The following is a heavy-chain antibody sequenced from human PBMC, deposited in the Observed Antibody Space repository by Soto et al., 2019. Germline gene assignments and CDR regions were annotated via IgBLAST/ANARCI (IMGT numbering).Heavy chain of an antibody. Sequence: QVQLVESGGGVVQPGRSLRLSCAASGFTFSSYGMHWVRQAPGKGLEWVAGISYDGSNKYYADSVKGRFTISRDNSKNTLSLHTNSLRAEDTAVYYCAKGPAIVLVPAAMNYYYGMDVWGQGTTVTVSS. V-gene: IGHV3-30*18. CDR3: AKGPAIVLVPAAMNYYYGMDV. CDR1: GFTFSSYG. D-gene: IGHD2-2*01. J-gene: IGHJ6*02. CDR2: ISYDGSNK.